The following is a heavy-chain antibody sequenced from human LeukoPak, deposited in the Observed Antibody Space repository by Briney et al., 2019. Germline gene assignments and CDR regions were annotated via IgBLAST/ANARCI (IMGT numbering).Heavy chain of an antibody. CDR1: GFTFSNYA. CDR2: ISGGGGTT. Sequence: GGSLRLSCAASGFTFSNYAMSWVRQAPGKGLEWVSSISGGGGTTYYADSLKGRFTISRDNSKDTLYLQMNSLRVEDTAVYYCAQDRSLLYSRWFDPWGQGTLVTVSS. CDR3: AQDRSLLYSRWFDP. V-gene: IGHV3-23*01. J-gene: IGHJ5*02. D-gene: IGHD1-26*01.